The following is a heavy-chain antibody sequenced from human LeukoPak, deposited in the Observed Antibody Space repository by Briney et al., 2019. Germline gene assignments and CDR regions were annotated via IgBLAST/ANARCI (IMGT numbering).Heavy chain of an antibody. CDR2: INPNSGGT. Sequence: ASVKVSCKASGGTFSSYAISWVRQAPGQGLEWMGWINPNSGGTNYAQKFQGRVTMTRDTSISTAYMELSRLRSDDTAVYYCARGKFDYWGQGTLVTVSS. CDR3: ARGKFDY. CDR1: GGTFSSYA. V-gene: IGHV1-2*02. J-gene: IGHJ4*02.